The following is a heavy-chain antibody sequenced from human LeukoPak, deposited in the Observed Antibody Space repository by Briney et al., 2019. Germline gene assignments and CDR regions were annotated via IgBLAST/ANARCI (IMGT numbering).Heavy chain of an antibody. D-gene: IGHD3-10*01. CDR3: AREFRDAFDV. J-gene: IGHJ3*01. CDR1: GFTVRSHF. Sequence: GGSLRLSCAVSGFTVRSHFMAWVRQAPGKGLEWVSVLDTGGATHYADSVKGRFTISRDNTWNTLFLQMNSLRDEDTAVYYCAREFRDAFDVWGQGTRVTVSS. V-gene: IGHV3-53*01. CDR2: LDTGGAT.